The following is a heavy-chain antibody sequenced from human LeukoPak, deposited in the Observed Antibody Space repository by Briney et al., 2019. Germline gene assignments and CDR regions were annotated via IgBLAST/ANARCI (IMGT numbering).Heavy chain of an antibody. J-gene: IGHJ4*02. Sequence: GGSLRLSCAASGFTFRSYSMTWVRQAPGKGLEWVSVISDSGGGTYYADSVKGRFTISRDNSKNTLYLQMNSLRAEDTAVYYCAKDVKDWNSPTYWGQGTLVTVPS. CDR3: AKDVKDWNSPTY. D-gene: IGHD1-7*01. CDR1: GFTFRSYS. V-gene: IGHV3-23*01. CDR2: ISDSGGGT.